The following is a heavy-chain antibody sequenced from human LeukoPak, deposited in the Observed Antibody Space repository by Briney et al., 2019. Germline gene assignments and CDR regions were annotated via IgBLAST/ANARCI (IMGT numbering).Heavy chain of an antibody. CDR1: GLTFSSYE. J-gene: IGHJ4*02. Sequence: GGSLRLSCAASGLTFSSYEMNWVRQAPGKGLEWISFISSSGGTIYYADSVKGRFTISRDTAKNSLYLQMNSLRAEDTAVYFCAREKDYWGQGTLVTVSS. CDR2: ISSSGGTI. V-gene: IGHV3-48*03. CDR3: AREKDY.